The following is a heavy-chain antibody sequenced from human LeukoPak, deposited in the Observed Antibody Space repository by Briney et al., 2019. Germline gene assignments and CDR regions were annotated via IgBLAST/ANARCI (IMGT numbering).Heavy chain of an antibody. Sequence: SETLSLTCTVPGGSISSYYWNWIRQPPGKGLEWISNIYYSGSPNYNPSLNSRVTISVDTSKNHFSLKLSSVTAADTAVYYCARGHCSGGSCPFDYWGQGALVTVSS. V-gene: IGHV4-59*01. CDR1: GGSISSYY. CDR2: IYYSGSP. J-gene: IGHJ4*02. D-gene: IGHD2-15*01. CDR3: ARGHCSGGSCPFDY.